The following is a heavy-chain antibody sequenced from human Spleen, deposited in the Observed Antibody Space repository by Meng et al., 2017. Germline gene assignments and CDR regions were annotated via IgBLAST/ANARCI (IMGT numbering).Heavy chain of an antibody. Sequence: QVQLQESGPGLVKHSQTLSLTCTVSGGSISSGGYYWSWIRQHPGKGLEWIGYIYYIGRTYYNPSLQSRVTISVDTFQNQFSLKLTSVTAADTAVYYCLRGSGGSVWGQGTLVTVSS. V-gene: IGHV4-31*03. CDR1: GGSISSGGYY. D-gene: IGHD3-10*01. J-gene: IGHJ1*01. CDR3: LRGSGGSV. CDR2: IYYIGRT.